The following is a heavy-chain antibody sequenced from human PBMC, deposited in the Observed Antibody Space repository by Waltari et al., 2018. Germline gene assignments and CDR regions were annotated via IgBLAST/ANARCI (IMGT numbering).Heavy chain of an antibody. Sequence: EVQLVESGGGLVQPGRSLRLSCAASAFTFDDCAMHSDRQAPGKGLEWVSGISWNSGSIGYADSVKGRFTISRDNAKNSLYLQMNSLRAEDMALYYCAKEVALGAFDIWGQGTMVTVSS. J-gene: IGHJ3*02. D-gene: IGHD2-15*01. CDR2: ISWNSGSI. V-gene: IGHV3-9*03. CDR3: AKEVALGAFDI. CDR1: AFTFDDCA.